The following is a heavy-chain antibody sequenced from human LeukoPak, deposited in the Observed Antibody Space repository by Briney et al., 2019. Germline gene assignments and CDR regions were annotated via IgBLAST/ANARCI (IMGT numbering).Heavy chain of an antibody. CDR1: GYTFTSYG. D-gene: IGHD3-16*02. J-gene: IGHJ4*02. V-gene: IGHV1-18*01. Sequence: EASVKVSCKASGYTFTSYGISWVRQAPGQGLEWMGWTSAYNGNTNYAQKLQGRVTMTTDTSTSTAYMELRSLRSDDTAVYYCARDRYDYVWGSYRYPFDYWGQGTLVTVSS. CDR3: ARDRYDYVWGSYRYPFDY. CDR2: TSAYNGNT.